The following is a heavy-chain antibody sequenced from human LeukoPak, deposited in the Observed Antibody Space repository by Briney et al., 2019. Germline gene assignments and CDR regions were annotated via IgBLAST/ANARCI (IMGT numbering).Heavy chain of an antibody. D-gene: IGHD2-15*01. CDR2: ISGSGGST. V-gene: IGHV3-23*01. Sequence: PGGSLRLSCAASGFTFSSYAMSWVRQAPGKGLEWVSAISGSGGSTYYADSVKGRFTISRDNSKNTLYLKMNSLRAEDTAIYYCAKGDIVVVVAATDYWGQGTLVTVSS. CDR1: GFTFSSYA. J-gene: IGHJ4*02. CDR3: AKGDIVVVVAATDY.